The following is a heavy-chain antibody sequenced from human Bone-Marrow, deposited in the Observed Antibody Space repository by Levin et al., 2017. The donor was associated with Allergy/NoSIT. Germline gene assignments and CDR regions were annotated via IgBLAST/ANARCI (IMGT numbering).Heavy chain of an antibody. CDR1: GDSISEKTYA. Sequence: SETLSLTCSVSGDSISEKTYAWGWVRQPPGKGLEWIASLYYTSTTHNNPSVMGRVTLSKDMSKNQISLRLTSVTVADTGIYYCARGGYDRNDYPLGYFEVWGRGTLVTVSS. J-gene: IGHJ2*01. D-gene: IGHD3-22*01. V-gene: IGHV4-39*07. CDR3: ARGGYDRNDYPLGYFEV. CDR2: LYYTSTT.